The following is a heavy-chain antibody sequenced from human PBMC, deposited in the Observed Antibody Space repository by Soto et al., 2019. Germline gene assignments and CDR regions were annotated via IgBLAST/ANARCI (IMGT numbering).Heavy chain of an antibody. J-gene: IGHJ3*02. Sequence: SETLSLTCAVYGGSFSGYYWSWIRQPPGKGLEWIGEINHSGSTNYNPSLKSRVTISVDTSKNQFSLKLSSVTAADTAVYYCARATTTVTTIRDAFDIWGQGTMVTVSS. CDR2: INHSGST. CDR1: GGSFSGYY. CDR3: ARATTTVTTIRDAFDI. V-gene: IGHV4-34*01. D-gene: IGHD4-17*01.